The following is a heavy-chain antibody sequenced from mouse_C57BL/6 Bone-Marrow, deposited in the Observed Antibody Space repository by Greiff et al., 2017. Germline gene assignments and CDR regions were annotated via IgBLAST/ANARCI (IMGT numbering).Heavy chain of an antibody. J-gene: IGHJ1*03. V-gene: IGHV1-19*01. CDR2: INPYNGGT. D-gene: IGHD1-1*01. CDR3: AREGYGSSYWYFDV. Sequence: EVQLQQSGPVLVKPGASVKMSCKASGYTFTDYYMNWVKQSHGQSLEWIGVINPYNGGTSYNQKFKGKATLTVDKSSSTAYMELDSLTSEDSAVYYCAREGYGSSYWYFDVWGTGTTVTVSS. CDR1: GYTFTDYY.